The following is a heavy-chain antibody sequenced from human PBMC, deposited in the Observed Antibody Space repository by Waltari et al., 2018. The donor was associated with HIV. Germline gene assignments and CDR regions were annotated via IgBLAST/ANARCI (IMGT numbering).Heavy chain of an antibody. CDR2: ISRSGGTT. Sequence: QVHLVKSGGGMVKPGGSLRLSCAASGFTFSDYYMSWIRQAPGRGLGGVEDISRSGGTTYYADSVQCRFTISRDNANNSLFLQMTRLRVDDTATYYCARAVYDSSGYYLDFWGQGSLVAVSS. D-gene: IGHD3-22*01. CDR1: GFTFSDYY. J-gene: IGHJ4*02. CDR3: ARAVYDSSGYYLDF. V-gene: IGHV3-11*01.